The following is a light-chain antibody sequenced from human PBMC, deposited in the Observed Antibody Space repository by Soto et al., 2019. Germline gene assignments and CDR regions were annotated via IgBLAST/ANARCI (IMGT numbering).Light chain of an antibody. J-gene: IGKJ1*01. Sequence: EIVMTQSPSTLSVSAGERATLSCRASQSVGSNLAWYQQKPGQAPRLLIYGASTRATGIPSRFSGSGSGTESDFTISSMHSEAFAISSCHHYNNCDPDRTFGQGTKVEIK. CDR2: GAS. CDR1: QSVGSN. CDR3: HHYNNCDPDRT. V-gene: IGKV3-15*01.